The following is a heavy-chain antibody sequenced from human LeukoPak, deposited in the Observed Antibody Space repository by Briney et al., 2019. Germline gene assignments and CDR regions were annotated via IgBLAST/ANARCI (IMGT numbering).Heavy chain of an antibody. J-gene: IGHJ4*02. CDR2: ISWNSGSI. Sequence: GGSLRLSCAASGFTFDDYAMHWVRQAPGKGLEWVSGISWNSGSIGYADSVKGRFTVSRDNAKNSLYLQMNSLRAEDMALYYCAKDIGKGSSAFDYWGQGTLVTVSS. CDR3: AKDIGKGSSAFDY. CDR1: GFTFDDYA. V-gene: IGHV3-9*03. D-gene: IGHD1-26*01.